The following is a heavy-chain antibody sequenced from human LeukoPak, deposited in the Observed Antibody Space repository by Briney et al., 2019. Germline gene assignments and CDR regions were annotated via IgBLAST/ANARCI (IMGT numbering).Heavy chain of an antibody. V-gene: IGHV4-59*01. J-gene: IGHJ6*03. D-gene: IGHD3-10*01. CDR3: AKQGYYGSGTRYYYYMDV. CDR1: GGSISNYH. CDR2: IYYSGST. Sequence: PSETLSLTCTVSGGSISNYHWSWIRQSPGKGLEWIGYIYYSGSTNYKPSLKSRVTISVDTSKNQFFLKLSSVTAADTAVYYCAKQGYYGSGTRYYYYMDVWGKGTTVTISS.